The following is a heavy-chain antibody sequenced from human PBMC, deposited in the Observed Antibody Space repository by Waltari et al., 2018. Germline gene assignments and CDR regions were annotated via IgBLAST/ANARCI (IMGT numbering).Heavy chain of an antibody. J-gene: IGHJ3*02. Sequence: EVQLVESGGGLVQPRGALRRCCAASGFTLRRYPMRWVRQAPGEGLGWVANIKEDGSEKFYVDSVKGRFTISRDNAKNSLSLQINSPRAEDTAVYYCARDWEHVVVICIPTFDIWGQGTLVTVSS. CDR2: IKEDGSEK. V-gene: IGHV3-7*01. CDR1: GFTLRRYP. D-gene: IGHD2-21*01. CDR3: ARDWEHVVVICIPTFDI.